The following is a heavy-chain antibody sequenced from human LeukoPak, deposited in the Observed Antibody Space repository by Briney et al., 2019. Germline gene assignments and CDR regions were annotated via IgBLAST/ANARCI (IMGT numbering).Heavy chain of an antibody. CDR2: MNPNSGNT. Sequence: GASVKVSCKASGYTFTGYYMHWVRQAPGQGLEWMGWMNPNSGNTGYAQKFQGRVTMTRNTSISTAYMELSSLRSGDTAVYYCARGSRRFGELLIYYWGQGTLVTVSS. V-gene: IGHV1-8*02. CDR1: GYTFTGYY. D-gene: IGHD3-10*01. CDR3: ARGSRRFGELLIYY. J-gene: IGHJ4*02.